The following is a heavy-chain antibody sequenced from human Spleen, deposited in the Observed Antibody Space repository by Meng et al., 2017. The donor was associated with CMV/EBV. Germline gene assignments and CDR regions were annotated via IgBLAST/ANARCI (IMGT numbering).Heavy chain of an antibody. V-gene: IGHV4-59*10. J-gene: IGHJ5*02. CDR2: IYYSGST. CDR1: GGSISSYY. CDR3: ARALRHNWFDP. Sequence: QVQLQPVGAGLLKPSETLSLTCAVYGGSISSYYWSWIRQPAGKGLEWIGYIYYSGSTYYNPSLKSRVTISVDTSKNQFSLKLSSVTAADTAVYYCARALRHNWFDPWGQGTLVTVSS.